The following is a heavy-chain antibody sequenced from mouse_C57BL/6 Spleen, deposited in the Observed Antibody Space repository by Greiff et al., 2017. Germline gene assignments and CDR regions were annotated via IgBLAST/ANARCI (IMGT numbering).Heavy chain of an antibody. J-gene: IGHJ1*03. D-gene: IGHD1-1*01. Sequence: VQLQQSGAELVRPGTSVKVSCKASGYAFTNYLIEWVKQRPGQGLEWIGVINPGSGGTNYNEKFKGKATLTADKSSSTAYMQLSSLTSEDSAVYFGASGEVRYPGYFDVWGTGTTVTVSS. CDR3: ASGEVRYPGYFDV. CDR1: GYAFTNYL. CDR2: INPGSGGT. V-gene: IGHV1-54*01.